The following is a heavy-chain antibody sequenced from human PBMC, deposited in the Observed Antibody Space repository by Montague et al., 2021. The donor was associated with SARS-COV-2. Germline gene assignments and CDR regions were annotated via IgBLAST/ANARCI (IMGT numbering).Heavy chain of an antibody. CDR2: IYYSGTT. CDR1: GGSISSSSYY. D-gene: IGHD2-15*01. Sequence: SETLSLTRTVSGGSISSSSYYWGWIRQPPGKGPEWIGSIYYSGTTFYNPSLRSRVTMPVDTSKNQFSLRLSSVTAADTAVFYCAREAAGDWYFDLWGRGTLVTVSS. CDR3: AREAAGDWYFDL. J-gene: IGHJ2*01. V-gene: IGHV4-39*02.